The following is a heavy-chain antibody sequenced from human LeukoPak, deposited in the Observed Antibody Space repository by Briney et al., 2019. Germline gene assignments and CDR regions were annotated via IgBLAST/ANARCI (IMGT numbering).Heavy chain of an antibody. CDR1: GGSISSSSYY. CDR2: IYYSGST. V-gene: IGHV4-39*01. Sequence: SGTLSLTCTVSGGSISSSSYYWGWIRQPPGKGLEWIGSIYYSGSTYYNPSLKSGVTISVDTSKNQFSLKLSSVTAADTAVYYCARRGGGNYYDSSGYYVDYWGQGTLVTVSS. D-gene: IGHD3-22*01. J-gene: IGHJ4*02. CDR3: ARRGGGNYYDSSGYYVDY.